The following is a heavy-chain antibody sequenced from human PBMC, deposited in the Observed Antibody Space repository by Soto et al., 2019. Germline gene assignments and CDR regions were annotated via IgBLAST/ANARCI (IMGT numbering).Heavy chain of an antibody. CDR1: GFTFSEYW. D-gene: IGHD2-8*01. V-gene: IGHV3-7*01. CDR2: IKHDGSER. CDR3: AREGTYGLTVDY. Sequence: EVQLVESGGGLVQPGGSLRLSCAASGFTFSEYWMSWVRQAPGKGLEWVANIKHDGSERDYVDSVKGRFSISRDNSANSLFLQMNSLRADDTAIYYCAREGTYGLTVDYWGQGRLVTVS. J-gene: IGHJ4*02.